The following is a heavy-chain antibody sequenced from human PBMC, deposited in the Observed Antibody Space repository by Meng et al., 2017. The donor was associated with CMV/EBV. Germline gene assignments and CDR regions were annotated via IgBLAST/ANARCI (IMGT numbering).Heavy chain of an antibody. V-gene: IGHV3-7*01. J-gene: IGHJ6*02. CDR3: ARPLHYDFWSGYYPSGTYYYYGMDV. D-gene: IGHD3-3*01. CDR1: GFTFSSYW. Sequence: GESLKISCAASGFTFSSYWMSWVRQAPGKGLGWVANIKQDGSEKYYVDSVKGRFTISRDNAKNSLYLQMYSLRAEDTAVYYCARPLHYDFWSGYYPSGTYYYYGMDVWGQGTTVTVSS. CDR2: IKQDGSEK.